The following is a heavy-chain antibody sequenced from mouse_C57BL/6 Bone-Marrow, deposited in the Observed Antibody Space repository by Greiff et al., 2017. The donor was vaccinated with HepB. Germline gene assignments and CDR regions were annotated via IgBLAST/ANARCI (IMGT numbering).Heavy chain of an antibody. Sequence: EVQVVESGEGLVKPGGSLKLSCAASGFTFSSYAMSWVRQTPEKRLEWVAYISSGGDYIYYADTVKGRFTISRDNARNTLYLQMSSLKSEDTAMYYCTRRTTVVATYWYFDVWGTGTTVTVSS. V-gene: IGHV5-9-1*02. CDR3: TRRTTVVATYWYFDV. J-gene: IGHJ1*03. D-gene: IGHD1-1*01. CDR1: GFTFSSYA. CDR2: ISSGGDYI.